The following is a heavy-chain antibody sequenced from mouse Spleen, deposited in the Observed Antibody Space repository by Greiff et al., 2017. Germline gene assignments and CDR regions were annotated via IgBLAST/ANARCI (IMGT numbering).Heavy chain of an antibody. CDR3: AKRGLRGNY. CDR2: ISYDGSN. D-gene: IGHD3-1*01. Sequence: VQLQQSGPGLVKPSQSLSLTCSVTGYSITSGYYWNWIRQFPGNKLEWMGYISYDGSNNYNPSLKNRISITRDTSKNQFFLKLNSVTTEDTATYYCAKRGLRGNYWGQGTTLTVSS. CDR1: GYSITSGYY. V-gene: IGHV3-6*01. J-gene: IGHJ2*01.